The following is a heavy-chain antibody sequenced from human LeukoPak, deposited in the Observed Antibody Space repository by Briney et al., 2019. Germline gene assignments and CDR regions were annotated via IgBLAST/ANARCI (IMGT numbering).Heavy chain of an antibody. J-gene: IGHJ4*02. D-gene: IGHD2-21*02. CDR1: GFTFSSYE. V-gene: IGHV3-48*03. Sequence: PGGSLRLSCAASGFTFSSYEMNWVRQAPGKGLEWVSYISSSGSTIYYADSVKGRFTISRDNSKNTLYLDMNSLRAEDTAVYYCAKGRRGVTAIRAIDYWGQGTLVTVSS. CDR2: ISSSGSTI. CDR3: AKGRRGVTAIRAIDY.